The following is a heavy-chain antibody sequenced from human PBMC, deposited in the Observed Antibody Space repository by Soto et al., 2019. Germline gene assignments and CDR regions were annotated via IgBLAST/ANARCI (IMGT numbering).Heavy chain of an antibody. Sequence: QITLKESGPTLVQPTQTLTLTCTFSGFSLSTSGVGVVWIRQPPGKALDWLAMIYWDDAKRYSPSLRSRLTLTKYTPKTQVVLTMTNMSPFDTGTYYCAYAYEFLSGTNWFDPWGQGALVTVSS. D-gene: IGHD3-3*01. J-gene: IGHJ5*02. V-gene: IGHV2-5*02. CDR3: AYAYEFLSGTNWFDP. CDR1: GFSLSTSGVG. CDR2: IYWDDAK.